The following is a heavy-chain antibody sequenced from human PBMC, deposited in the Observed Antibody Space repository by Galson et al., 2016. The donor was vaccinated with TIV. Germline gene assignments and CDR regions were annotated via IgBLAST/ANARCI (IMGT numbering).Heavy chain of an antibody. CDR1: GCTFTSYD. J-gene: IGHJ4*02. Sequence: SVKVSCKASGCTFTSYDINWVRQATGQGLEWMGWMNPNSGDTGYARKFRGRVTMTRNTSVRTAYMELSSLRSEDTAVYYCARSGDYGDYWGQGTLVTVSS. V-gene: IGHV1-8*02. D-gene: IGHD4-17*01. CDR3: ARSGDYGDY. CDR2: MNPNSGDT.